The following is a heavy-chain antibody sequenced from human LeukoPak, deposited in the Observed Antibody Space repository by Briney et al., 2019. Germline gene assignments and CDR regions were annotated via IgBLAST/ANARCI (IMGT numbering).Heavy chain of an antibody. CDR2: ISYDGSNK. D-gene: IGHD6-19*01. CDR1: GFTFSSYA. Sequence: GGSLRLSCAASGFTFSSYAMHWVRQAPGKGLEWVAVISYDGSNKYYADSVKGRFTISRDNSKNTLYLQMNSLRAEDTAVYYCARDSSMYSSGLDAFDIWGQGTIVTVSS. J-gene: IGHJ3*02. CDR3: ARDSSMYSSGLDAFDI. V-gene: IGHV3-30-3*01.